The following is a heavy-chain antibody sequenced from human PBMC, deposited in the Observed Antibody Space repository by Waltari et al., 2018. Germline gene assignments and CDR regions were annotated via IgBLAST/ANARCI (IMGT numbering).Heavy chain of an antibody. CDR3: AGQDYDFWGGYRDY. Sequence: QVQLQESGPGLVKPSETLSLTCAVSGYSISSGYYWGWIRQPPGQGLGCVVSIYHSWCTYSVPTLKSRVTISVDTSKNQFSLTLSSVPASDTAVYYCAGQDYDFWGGYRDYWGQGTLVTVSS. CDR2: IYHSWCT. J-gene: IGHJ4*02. CDR1: GYSISSGYY. V-gene: IGHV4-38-2*01. D-gene: IGHD3-3*01.